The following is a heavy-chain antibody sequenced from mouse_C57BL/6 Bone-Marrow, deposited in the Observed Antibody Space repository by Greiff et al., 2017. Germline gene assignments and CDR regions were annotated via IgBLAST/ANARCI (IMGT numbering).Heavy chain of an antibody. CDR1: GYTFTSYW. V-gene: IGHV1-55*01. CDR2: IYPGSGST. J-gene: IGHJ4*01. CDR3: ARWDYYGDAMDY. D-gene: IGHD1-1*01. Sequence: QVQLQQPGAELVKPGASVKMSCKASGYTFTSYWITWVKQRPGQGLEWIGDIYPGSGSTNYNEKFKSKVTLTVDTASSTAFMQLSSLTSEDSAVYYCARWDYYGDAMDYWGQGTSVTVSS.